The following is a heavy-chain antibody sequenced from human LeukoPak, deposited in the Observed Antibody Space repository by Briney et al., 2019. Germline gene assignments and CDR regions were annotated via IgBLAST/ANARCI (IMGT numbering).Heavy chain of an antibody. CDR1: GGSFSGYY. J-gene: IGHJ4*02. D-gene: IGHD3-22*01. V-gene: IGHV4-34*01. CDR2: INHSGST. CDR3: ARGPYYYDSSGYYLGWVFDY. Sequence: SETLSLTCAVYGGSFSGYYWSWIRQPPGKGLEWIGEINHSGSTNYNPSLKSRVTISVDTSKNQFSLKLSSVTAADTAVYYCARGPYYYDSSGYYLGWVFDYWGQETLVTVSS.